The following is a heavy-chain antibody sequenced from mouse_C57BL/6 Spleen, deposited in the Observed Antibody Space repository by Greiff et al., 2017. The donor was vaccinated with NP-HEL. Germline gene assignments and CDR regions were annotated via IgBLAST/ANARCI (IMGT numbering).Heavy chain of an antibody. CDR3: ATWGYDANYYAMDY. D-gene: IGHD2-2*01. CDR2: IWRGGST. CDR1: GFSLTSYG. V-gene: IGHV2-5*01. Sequence: QVHVKQSGPGLVQPSQSLSITCTVSGFSLTSYGVHWVRQSPGKGLEWLGVIWRGGSTDYNAAFMSRLSITKDNSKSQVFFKMNSLQADDTAIYYCATWGYDANYYAMDYWGQGTSVTVSS. J-gene: IGHJ4*01.